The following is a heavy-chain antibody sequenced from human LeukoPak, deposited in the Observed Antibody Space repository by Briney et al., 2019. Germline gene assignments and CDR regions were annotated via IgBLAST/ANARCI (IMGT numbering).Heavy chain of an antibody. V-gene: IGHV5-51*01. D-gene: IGHD4-17*01. Sequence: GESLKISCKGSGYSFTSNWISWVRQMPGKGLEWMGIIYPGDSDTRYSPSFQGQVTISADKSISTAYLQWSSLKASDTAMYYCARSAYGDYYVFAFDIWGQGTMVTVSS. J-gene: IGHJ3*02. CDR1: GYSFTSNW. CDR2: IYPGDSDT. CDR3: ARSAYGDYYVFAFDI.